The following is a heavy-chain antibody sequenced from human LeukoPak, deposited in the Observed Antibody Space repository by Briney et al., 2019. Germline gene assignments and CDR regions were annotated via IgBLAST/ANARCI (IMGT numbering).Heavy chain of an antibody. CDR2: IKQDGSEK. CDR3: ASGVHYFDY. V-gene: IGHV3-7*01. D-gene: IGHD3-10*01. Sequence: GGSLRLSCAASGFTSSNYWMSWVRQAPGKGLEWVANIKQDGSEKYYVDSVKGRFTISRDNAKNSLYLQMDSLRAEDTAVYYCASGVHYFDYWGQGTLVTVSS. CDR1: GFTSSNYW. J-gene: IGHJ4*02.